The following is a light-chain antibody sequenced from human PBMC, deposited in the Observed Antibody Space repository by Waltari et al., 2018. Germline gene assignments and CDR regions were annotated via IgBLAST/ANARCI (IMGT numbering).Light chain of an antibody. CDR2: AAS. CDR3: QQSYSFTRT. Sequence: DIQMTQSPSSLSASVGDRVTITCRASHTISRYLNWYQQKPGKDPNLLIYAASSLQRGVPSRYSGSGSGRDFTLIITSLQPEDFATYYCQQSYSFTRTFGQGTKVEIQ. J-gene: IGKJ1*01. CDR1: HTISRY. V-gene: IGKV1-39*01.